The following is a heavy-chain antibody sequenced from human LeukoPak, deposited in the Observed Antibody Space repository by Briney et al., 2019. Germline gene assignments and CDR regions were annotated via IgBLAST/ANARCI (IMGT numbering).Heavy chain of an antibody. V-gene: IGHV4-39*01. CDR3: ARGPTPILWTGTRFDY. Sequence: SETLSLTCNFSGASISRSTFFWGWIRQPPGKGLEWIGSICYIGSTYYNPSLRSRVILSLDTSKNQFSLKLSSVTATDTAVYYCARGPTPILWTGTRFDYWGQGTLVTVSS. CDR1: GASISRSTFF. D-gene: IGHD1/OR15-1a*01. J-gene: IGHJ4*02. CDR2: ICYIGST.